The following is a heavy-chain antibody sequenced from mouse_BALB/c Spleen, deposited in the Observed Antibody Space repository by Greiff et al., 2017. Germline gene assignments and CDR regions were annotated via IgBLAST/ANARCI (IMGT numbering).Heavy chain of an antibody. CDR3: ARDGGDSEPGDAMDY. CDR1: GFTFSDYY. J-gene: IGHJ4*01. V-gene: IGHV5-4*02. Sequence: EVMLVESGGGLVKPGGSLKLSCAASGFTFSDYYMYWVRQTPEKRLEWVATISDGGSYTYYPDSVKGRFTISRDNAKNNLYLQMSSLKSENTAMYYCARDGGDSEPGDAMDYWGQGTSVTVSS. D-gene: IGHD2-12*01. CDR2: ISDGGSYT.